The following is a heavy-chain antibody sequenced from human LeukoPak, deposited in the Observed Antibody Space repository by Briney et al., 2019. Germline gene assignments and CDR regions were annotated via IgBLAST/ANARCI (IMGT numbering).Heavy chain of an antibody. D-gene: IGHD3-10*01. V-gene: IGHV4-4*07. Sequence: PSETLSLTCTVFGGSISSYYWSWIRQPAGKGLEWIGRMYTSRSTNYNPSLKSRVTMSVDTSKNQFSLKLSSVTAADTAVYYCARDTGYYFGSGNYLYYFDYWGQGTLVTVSS. CDR3: ARDTGYYFGSGNYLYYFDY. J-gene: IGHJ4*02. CDR2: MYTSRST. CDR1: GGSISSYY.